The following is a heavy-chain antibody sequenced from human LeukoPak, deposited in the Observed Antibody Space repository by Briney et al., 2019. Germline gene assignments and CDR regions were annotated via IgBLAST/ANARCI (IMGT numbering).Heavy chain of an antibody. D-gene: IGHD3-22*01. V-gene: IGHV3-23*01. CDR1: GFTLSSYA. J-gene: IGHJ4*02. Sequence: GGSLRLSSAASGFTLSSYAMSWVRQAPGKGLEWVSAISDSGNTYHADSVKGRFTISRDSSKNTLFLQMNSLRAEDTAVYYCAKYYYDSSGYYITPPARAPDYWGQGTLVTVSS. CDR3: AKYYYDSSGYYITPPARAPDY. CDR2: ISDSGNT.